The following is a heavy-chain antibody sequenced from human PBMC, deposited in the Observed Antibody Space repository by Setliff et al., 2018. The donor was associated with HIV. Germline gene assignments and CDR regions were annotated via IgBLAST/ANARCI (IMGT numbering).Heavy chain of an antibody. Sequence: SETLSLTCSVSGASIGSSHYYWGWIRQPPGKGLEWVASICYNGSPFYNPSLKSRVTISVDTSKNQFSLNLSSVTAADTAVYYCARHCGYSPGQICYYYLDIWGKGTTVTAP. D-gene: IGHD5-18*01. CDR2: ICYNGSP. CDR1: GASIGSSHYY. J-gene: IGHJ6*03. V-gene: IGHV4-39*01. CDR3: ARHCGYSPGQICYYYLDI.